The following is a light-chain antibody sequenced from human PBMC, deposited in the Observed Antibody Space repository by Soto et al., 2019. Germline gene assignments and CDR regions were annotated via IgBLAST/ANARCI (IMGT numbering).Light chain of an antibody. CDR2: GAS. CDR1: QSVSSSY. Sequence: IVLTHSPVTLSLSPGERATLSCRASQSVSSSYLAWYPHKPGQATRLLIYGASSRSTGIPDRFSGSVSGKDFTLTIRRVEAEDFAVYYCQQDGSSPPTFGQATKIEIK. CDR3: QQDGSSPPT. J-gene: IGKJ2*01. V-gene: IGKV3-20*01.